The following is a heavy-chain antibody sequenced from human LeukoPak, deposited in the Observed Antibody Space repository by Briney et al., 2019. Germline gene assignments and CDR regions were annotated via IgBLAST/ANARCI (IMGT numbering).Heavy chain of an antibody. J-gene: IGHJ3*02. Sequence: ASVKVSCKASGYTFTSYGISWVRQAPGQGVEWMGWISAYNGNTNYAQKLQGRVTMTTDTSTSTEYMEIRSLRSDATAVYYCARDDFWVGATTFAFDIWGQGTMVTVSS. CDR2: ISAYNGNT. CDR3: ARDDFWVGATTFAFDI. V-gene: IGHV1-18*01. D-gene: IGHD1-26*01. CDR1: GYTFTSYG.